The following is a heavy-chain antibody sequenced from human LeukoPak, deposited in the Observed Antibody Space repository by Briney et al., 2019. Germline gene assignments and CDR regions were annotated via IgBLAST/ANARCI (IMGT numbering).Heavy chain of an antibody. V-gene: IGHV3-21*01. CDR2: ISSSSSYI. CDR1: GFTFSSYW. J-gene: IGHJ3*02. Sequence: PGGSLRLSCAASGFTFSSYWMSWVRQAPGKGLEWVSSISSSSSYIYYADSVKGRFTISRDNARNSLYLQMNSLRAEDTAVYYCARDLRSLYYDSGAFQEDAFDIWGQGTVVTVSS. D-gene: IGHD3-22*01. CDR3: ARDLRSLYYDSGAFQEDAFDI.